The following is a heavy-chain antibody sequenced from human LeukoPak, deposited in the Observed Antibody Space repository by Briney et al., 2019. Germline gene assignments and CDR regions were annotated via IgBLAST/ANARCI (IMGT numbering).Heavy chain of an antibody. V-gene: IGHV3-23*01. D-gene: IGHD3-22*01. CDR3: AKSYDSSGYYFGIAEYFQH. J-gene: IGHJ1*01. CDR2: IGGSGGST. Sequence: PGGSLRLSCAASGFTFSSYAMSWVRQAPGKGLEWVSAIGGSGGSTYYADSVKGRFTISRDNSKNTLYLQMNSLRAEDTAVYYCAKSYDSSGYYFGIAEYFQHWGQGTLVSVSS. CDR1: GFTFSSYA.